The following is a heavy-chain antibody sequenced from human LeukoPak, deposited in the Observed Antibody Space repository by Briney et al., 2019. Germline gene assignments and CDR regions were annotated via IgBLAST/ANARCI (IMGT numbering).Heavy chain of an antibody. CDR3: ARGRLSIAAAGHLLAY. D-gene: IGHD6-13*01. Sequence: ASVKVSCKASGYTFTGYYMHWVRQAPGQGLEWMGRINPNSGGTNYAQKFQGRVTVTRDTSISTAYMELSRLRSDDTAVYYCARGRLSIAAAGHLLAYWGQGTLVTVSS. CDR2: INPNSGGT. CDR1: GYTFTGYY. V-gene: IGHV1-2*06. J-gene: IGHJ4*02.